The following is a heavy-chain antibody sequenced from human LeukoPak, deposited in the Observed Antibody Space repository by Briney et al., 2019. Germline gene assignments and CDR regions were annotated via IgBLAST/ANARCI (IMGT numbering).Heavy chain of an antibody. CDR1: GDSISGSNW. D-gene: IGHD5-18*01. Sequence: PSQTLSLTCTVSGDSISGSNWWNWVRQPPGKGLEWIGGIYHSGSTNYNPSLKRRVTMSVDKSKNQFSLKLSSVTAADTAVFYCVRRRYNYGFDSWGQGTLVTVSS. CDR2: IYHSGST. V-gene: IGHV4-4*02. J-gene: IGHJ4*02. CDR3: VRRRYNYGFDS.